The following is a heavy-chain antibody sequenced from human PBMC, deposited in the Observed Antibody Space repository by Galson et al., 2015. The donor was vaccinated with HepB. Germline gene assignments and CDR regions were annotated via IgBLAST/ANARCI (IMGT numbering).Heavy chain of an antibody. V-gene: IGHV6-1*01. CDR3: AREALNWNNVAFNYYGLDV. D-gene: IGHD1/OR15-1a*01. CDR1: GDSVSTNSAA. CDR2: TYYRAKWDN. J-gene: IGHJ6*02. Sequence: CAISGDSVSTNSAAWNWIRQSPSRGLEWLGRTYYRAKWDNDYAPAVKGRITFKPDTSKNQFSLELKSVSPEDTAVYYCAREALNWNNVAFNYYGLDVWGQGTTDIVSS.